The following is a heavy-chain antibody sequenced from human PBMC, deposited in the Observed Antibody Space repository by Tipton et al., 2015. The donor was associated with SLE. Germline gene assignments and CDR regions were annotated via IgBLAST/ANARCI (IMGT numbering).Heavy chain of an antibody. J-gene: IGHJ6*01. CDR3: ARGKDVVEFPPAPNYHFYGMDV. CDR2: INPDSGGK. D-gene: IGHD2-2*01. CDR1: GYSFTGYY. V-gene: IGHV1-2*06. Sequence: QVQLVQSGAEVKKPGASVKVSCKASGYSFTGYYIHWVRQARGQGLEWMGRINPDSGGKNYAQRFQGRVTMTRDTSISAAYVELSSLTSDDTAVYYCARGKDVVEFPPAPNYHFYGMDVWGQGTTVIVSS.